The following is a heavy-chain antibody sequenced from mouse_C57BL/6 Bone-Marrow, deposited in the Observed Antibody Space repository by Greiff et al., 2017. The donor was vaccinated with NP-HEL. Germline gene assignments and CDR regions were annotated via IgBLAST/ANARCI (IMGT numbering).Heavy chain of an antibody. Sequence: EVKLMESGGDLVKPGGSLKLSCAASGFTFSSYGMSWVRQTPDKRLEWVATISSGGSYTYYPDSVKGRFTISRDNAKNTLYLQMSSLKSADTSMYDCARQAGSSFYAMDYWGQGTSVTVSS. CDR1: GFTFSSYG. D-gene: IGHD1-1*01. J-gene: IGHJ4*01. CDR2: ISSGGSYT. CDR3: ARQAGSSFYAMDY. V-gene: IGHV5-6*01.